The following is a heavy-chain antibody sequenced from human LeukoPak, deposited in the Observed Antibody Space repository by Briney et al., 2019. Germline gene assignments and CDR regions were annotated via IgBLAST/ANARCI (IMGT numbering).Heavy chain of an antibody. CDR3: AREGRTILGADYYYYYYMDV. J-gene: IGHJ6*03. CDR1: GFTFSSYW. D-gene: IGHD3-10*01. Sequence: GGSLRLSCAASGFTFSSYWMSWVRQAPGKGLEWVANIKQDGSEKYYVDSVKGRFTISRDNAKNSLYLQMNSLRAEDTAVYYCAREGRTILGADYYYYYYMDVWGKGTTVTVSS. CDR2: IKQDGSEK. V-gene: IGHV3-7*01.